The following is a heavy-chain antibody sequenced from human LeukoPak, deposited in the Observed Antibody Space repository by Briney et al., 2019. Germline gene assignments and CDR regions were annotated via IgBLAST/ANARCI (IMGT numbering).Heavy chain of an antibody. CDR2: INPNSGGT. CDR3: AIDLSGALRFLEWLLEPGAFDI. CDR1: GYTFTGYY. D-gene: IGHD3-3*01. V-gene: IGHV1-2*02. J-gene: IGHJ3*02. Sequence: ASVKVSCKASGYTFTGYYMHWVRQAPGQGLEWMGWINPNSGGTNYAQKFQGRVTMTRDTSISTAYMELSRLRSDDTAVYYCAIDLSGALRFLEWLLEPGAFDIWGQGTMVTVSS.